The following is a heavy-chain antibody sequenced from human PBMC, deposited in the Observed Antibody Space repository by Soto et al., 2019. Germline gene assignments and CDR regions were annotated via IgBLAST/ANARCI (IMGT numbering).Heavy chain of an antibody. J-gene: IGHJ6*02. CDR2: IKSKTDGGTA. CDR1: RFSFTNAW. D-gene: IGHD1-26*01. Sequence: EVQLVESGGGFVQPGGSLRLSCVASRFSFTNAWMSWVRQAPGKGPEWVGRIKSKTDGGTADYAAPVKGRFTISRDDSQNTLYLHMDSLKTEDTALYACRTDIGIYGLDIWGQGTTVTVSS. CDR3: RTDIGIYGLDI. V-gene: IGHV3-15*01.